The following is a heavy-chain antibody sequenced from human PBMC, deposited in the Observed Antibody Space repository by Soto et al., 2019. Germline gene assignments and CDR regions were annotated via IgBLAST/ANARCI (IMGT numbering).Heavy chain of an antibody. Sequence: GASVKGSCKASGGTFSSFAMSWVRQAPGQGLEGERGIVPIFGTANYVKKFQGRVTITAGESTSTVYVELSSLRSADTAVYYCARGVVRVVNTFNPWGKGTPVTVS. D-gene: IGHD3-10*01. CDR2: IVPIFGTA. CDR3: ARGVVRVVNTFNP. V-gene: IGHV1-69*13. J-gene: IGHJ5*02. CDR1: GGTFSSFA.